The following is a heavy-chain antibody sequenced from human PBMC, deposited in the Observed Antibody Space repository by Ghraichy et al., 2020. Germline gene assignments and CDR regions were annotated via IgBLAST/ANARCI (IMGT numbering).Heavy chain of an antibody. Sequence: GGSLRLSCAASGFTFSSYAMSWVRQAPGKGLEWVAAISGSGGSTYYADSVKGRFTISRDNSKNTRYLQMNSLGAEDTAVYYCAKPQYSSSGPGDYWGQGTLVTVSS. CDR3: AKPQYSSSGPGDY. CDR2: ISGSGGST. CDR1: GFTFSSYA. J-gene: IGHJ4*02. V-gene: IGHV3-23*01. D-gene: IGHD6-6*01.